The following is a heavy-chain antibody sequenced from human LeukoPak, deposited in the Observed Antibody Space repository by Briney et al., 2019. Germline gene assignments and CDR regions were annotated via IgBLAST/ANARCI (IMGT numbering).Heavy chain of an antibody. CDR3: SRADYYGSGSPISLDV. CDR1: GFTFSDYY. V-gene: IGHV3-49*04. D-gene: IGHD3-10*01. Sequence: GGSLRLSRAASGFTFSDYYMSWVRQAPGKGLEWVGFIRSKAYGVTTEHAASVKGRFTISRDDSKSIAYLQMNSLKTEDTAVYYCSRADYYGSGSPISLDVWGKGTTVTVSS. J-gene: IGHJ6*04. CDR2: IRSKAYGVTT.